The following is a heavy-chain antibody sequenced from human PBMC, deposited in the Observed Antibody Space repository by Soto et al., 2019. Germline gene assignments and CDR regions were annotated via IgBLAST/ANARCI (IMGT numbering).Heavy chain of an antibody. D-gene: IGHD6-13*01. Sequence: QVQLQQWGAGLLKPSETLSLTCAVYGGSFSGYYWSWIRQPPGKGLEWIGEINHSGSTNYNPSLNSRVTISVDMSKSQFSLKLRSGTPADPAVYYCARGGRQQLIPTPISYKIDYWGQGTLVTVSS. CDR1: GGSFSGYY. CDR3: ARGGRQQLIPTPISYKIDY. J-gene: IGHJ4*02. CDR2: INHSGST. V-gene: IGHV4-34*01.